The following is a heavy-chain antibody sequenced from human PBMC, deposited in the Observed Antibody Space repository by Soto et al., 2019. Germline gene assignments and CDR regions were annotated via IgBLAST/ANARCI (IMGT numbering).Heavy chain of an antibody. CDR1: GGSLSGATYS. Sequence: SETLSLTCGVSGGSLSGATYSWNWIRQPPGKGLEWIGYIFPSGTTYYNPSLKSRVTISIDVSKNPFSLSLRSLTAADTAVYYGARSREFDYWSQGTLVTVSS. CDR3: ARSREFDY. J-gene: IGHJ4*02. CDR2: IFPSGTT. V-gene: IGHV4-30-2*01.